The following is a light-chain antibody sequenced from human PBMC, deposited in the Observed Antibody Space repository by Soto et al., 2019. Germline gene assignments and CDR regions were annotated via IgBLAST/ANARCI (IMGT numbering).Light chain of an antibody. CDR1: QSVSSSY. CDR3: QQYGSSPPIT. Sequence: EIVLTQSPGTLSLSPGERATLSCRASQSVSSSYLAWYQQKPGQAHRLLINCASSRATVIPDRFSASVSGTDFTLTSSRQQPEDFAVYYCQQYGSSPPITFGQGTRLEIK. V-gene: IGKV3-20*01. CDR2: CAS. J-gene: IGKJ5*01.